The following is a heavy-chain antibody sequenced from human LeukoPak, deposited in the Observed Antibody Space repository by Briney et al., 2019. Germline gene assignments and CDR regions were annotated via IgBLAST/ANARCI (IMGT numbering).Heavy chain of an antibody. CDR2: IVYSGST. J-gene: IGHJ3*02. CDR1: GGSISSYY. V-gene: IGHV4-59*08. Sequence: SETLSLTCTVSGGSISSYYWSWIRQPPGKGLEWIGFIVYSGSTNYNPSLKSRVTISIDASNNQLSLKLSSVTAADTAVYYCARHREMDSYEAFDMWGQGTMVTVSS. D-gene: IGHD5-24*01. CDR3: ARHREMDSYEAFDM.